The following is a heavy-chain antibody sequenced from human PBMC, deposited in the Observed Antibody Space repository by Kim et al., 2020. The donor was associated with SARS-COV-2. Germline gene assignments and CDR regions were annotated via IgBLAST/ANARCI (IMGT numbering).Heavy chain of an antibody. CDR3: ARQNQDTIFGVVIIGGMDV. D-gene: IGHD3-3*01. V-gene: IGHV4-59*08. Sequence: SETLSLTCTVSGGSISSYYWSWIRQPPGKGLEWIGYISYSGSTNYNPSLKSRVTISVDTSKNQFYLQLSTVTAADTAVYYCARQNQDTIFGVVIIGGMDVWGQGTTVTVSS. CDR1: GGSISSYY. CDR2: ISYSGST. J-gene: IGHJ6*02.